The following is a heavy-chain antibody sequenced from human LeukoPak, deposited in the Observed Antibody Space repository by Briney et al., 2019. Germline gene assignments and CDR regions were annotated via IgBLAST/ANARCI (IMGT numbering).Heavy chain of an antibody. CDR1: GFTFSSYS. CDR3: AVIGRANTDY. Sequence: GGSLRLSCEASGFTFSSYSMDWVRQAPGKGLEWVSSISSSSSYIYYADSVKGRFTISRDNAKNSLYLQMNSLRAEDTAVYYCAVIGRANTDYWGQGTLVTVSS. J-gene: IGHJ4*02. CDR2: ISSSSSYI. V-gene: IGHV3-21*01.